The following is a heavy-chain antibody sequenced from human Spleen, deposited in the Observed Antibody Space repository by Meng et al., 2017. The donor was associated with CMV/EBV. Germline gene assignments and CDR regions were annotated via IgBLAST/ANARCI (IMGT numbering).Heavy chain of an antibody. CDR3: ARGRRYYGSSWYANWFDP. Sequence: SFSPYDWSWSSQPPGKGLEWIGEINHSGSTNYNPSLKSRVTISVDTSKNQFSLKLSSVTAADTAVYYCARGRRYYGSSWYANWFDPWGQGTLVTVSS. D-gene: IGHD6-13*01. CDR2: INHSGST. J-gene: IGHJ5*02. V-gene: IGHV4-34*01. CDR1: SFSPYD.